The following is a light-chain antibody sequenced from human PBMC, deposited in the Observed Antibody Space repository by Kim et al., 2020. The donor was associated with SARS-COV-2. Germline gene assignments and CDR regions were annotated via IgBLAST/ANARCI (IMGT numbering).Light chain of an antibody. CDR1: QNINTN. J-gene: IGKJ1*01. CDR3: QQSGT. CDR2: GAS. V-gene: IGKV3-15*01. Sequence: AGLSAAPGERATLSCSASQNINTNFAWYQQKPGQAPSLLIYGASTRATGSPARFSGSVSGTEFTLTISSLQSEDFAIYYCQQSGTFGQGTKVDIK.